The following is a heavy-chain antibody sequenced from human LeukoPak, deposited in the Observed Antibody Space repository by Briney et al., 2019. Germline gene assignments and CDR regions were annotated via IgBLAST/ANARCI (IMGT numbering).Heavy chain of an antibody. D-gene: IGHD6-19*01. J-gene: IGHJ4*02. V-gene: IGHV4-38-2*02. CDR3: ARAVAGTGTPSY. Sequence: PSETLSLTCTVSGYSISSGYYWGWIRQPPGKGLEWIGSIYHSGSTYYNPSLKSRVTISVDTSKNQFSLKLSSVTAADTAVYYCARAVAGTGTPSYWGQGTLVTVSS. CDR2: IYHSGST. CDR1: GYSISSGYY.